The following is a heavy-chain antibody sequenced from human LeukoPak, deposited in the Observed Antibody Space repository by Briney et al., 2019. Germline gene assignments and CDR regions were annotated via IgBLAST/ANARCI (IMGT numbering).Heavy chain of an antibody. CDR1: GFTFSNYG. J-gene: IGHJ4*02. CDR2: IRYDGNNK. CDR3: AKDLSKYDSSGSPGLDY. D-gene: IGHD3-22*01. Sequence: GGSLRLSCGASGFTFSNYGTLWVRQAPGKGLDWVAFIRYDGNNKLYADSVKGRFTISRDNSKNTLYLHINSLRAEDTAVYYCAKDLSKYDSSGSPGLDYWGQGTLVTVSS. V-gene: IGHV3-30*02.